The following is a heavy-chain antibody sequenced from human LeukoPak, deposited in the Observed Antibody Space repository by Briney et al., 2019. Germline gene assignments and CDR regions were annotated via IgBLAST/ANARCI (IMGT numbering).Heavy chain of an antibody. CDR3: AKAIEPNFYFYYALDV. J-gene: IGHJ6*02. CDR2: ISSSSSII. V-gene: IGHV3-48*01. CDR1: GFTFNNYD. Sequence: GGSLRLSCAASGFTFNNYDMNWVRQAPGKGLEWVSYISSSSSIIYYADSVRGRFTISRDSSKNTLYLQMNSQRAEDTAVYYCAKAIEPNFYFYYALDVWGQGTTVTVSS. D-gene: IGHD1-14*01.